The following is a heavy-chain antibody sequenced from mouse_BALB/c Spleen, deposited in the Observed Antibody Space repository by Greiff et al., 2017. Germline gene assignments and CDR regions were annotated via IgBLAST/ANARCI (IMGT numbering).Heavy chain of an antibody. V-gene: IGHV2-6-2*01. CDR2: IWSDGST. CDR3: ARDSYGYDGGLGWYFDV. D-gene: IGHD2-2*01. CDR1: GFSLTSYG. J-gene: IGHJ1*01. Sequence: QVQLQQSGPDLVAPSQSLSITCTVSGFSLTSYGVHWVRQPPGKGLEWLVVIWSDGSTTYNSALKSRLSISKDNSKSQVFLKMNSLQTDDTAMYYCARDSYGYDGGLGWYFDVWGAGTTVTVSS.